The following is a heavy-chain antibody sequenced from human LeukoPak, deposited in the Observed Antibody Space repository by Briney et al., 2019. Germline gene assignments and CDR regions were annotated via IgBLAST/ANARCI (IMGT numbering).Heavy chain of an antibody. D-gene: IGHD6-19*01. Sequence: PSQTLSLTCAVSGGSISSGSYHWSWIQQPAGKGLEWIGRIYTSGSTSYKSSLKSRVTISADTSKNQFSLKLSAVTAADTAVYYCARARGAVALEDYYYYMDVWGTGTTVTVSS. CDR3: ARARGAVALEDYYYYMDV. J-gene: IGHJ6*03. CDR2: IYTSGST. V-gene: IGHV4-61*02. CDR1: GGSISSGSYH.